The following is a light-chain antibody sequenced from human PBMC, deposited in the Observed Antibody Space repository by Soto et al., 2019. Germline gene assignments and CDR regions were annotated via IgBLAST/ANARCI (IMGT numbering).Light chain of an antibody. J-gene: IGKJ4*01. CDR3: QQYNSYPLT. CDR1: QSTSSW. V-gene: IGKV1-5*01. Sequence: DIQMTQSPSTLSASVGDRVTITCRASQSTSSWLAWYQQKPGKAPKVLIYDASNLESGVPSRFSGSGSGTEFTLTISSLQPDDCATYYCQQYNSYPLTFGGGTRVEIK. CDR2: DAS.